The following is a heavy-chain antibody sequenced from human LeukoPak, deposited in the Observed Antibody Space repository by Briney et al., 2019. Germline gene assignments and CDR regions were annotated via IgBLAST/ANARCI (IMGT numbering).Heavy chain of an antibody. Sequence: GGSLRLSCAASGFTLSTYEMNWVRQAPGKGLEWVSYISSSGSTISYADSVKGRFTISRDNSKNTLYLQMNSLRAEDTAVYYCARAIAVADTIDYWGQGTLVTVSS. J-gene: IGHJ4*02. D-gene: IGHD6-19*01. CDR2: ISSSGSTI. V-gene: IGHV3-48*03. CDR1: GFTLSTYE. CDR3: ARAIAVADTIDY.